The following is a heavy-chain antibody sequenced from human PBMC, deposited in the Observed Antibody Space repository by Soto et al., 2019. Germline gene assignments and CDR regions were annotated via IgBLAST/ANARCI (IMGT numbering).Heavy chain of an antibody. CDR1: GGTFSSYT. V-gene: IGHV1-69*02. CDR3: ARIAAGDSDY. Sequence: QVQLVQSGAEVKKPGSSVKVSCKASGGTFSSYTISWVRQAPGQGLEWMGRIIPILGIANYAQKFQGRVTIXXDKSTSTAYMELSSLRSEDTAVYYCARIAAGDSDYWGQGTLVTVSS. CDR2: IIPILGIA. D-gene: IGHD6-13*01. J-gene: IGHJ4*02.